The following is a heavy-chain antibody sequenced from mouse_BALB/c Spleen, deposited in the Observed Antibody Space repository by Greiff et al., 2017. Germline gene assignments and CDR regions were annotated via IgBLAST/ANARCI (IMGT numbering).Heavy chain of an antibody. J-gene: IGHJ3*01. CDR3: ASDYVDYGRGFAY. CDR2: ISSGGST. Sequence: EVQRVESGGGLVKPGGSLKLSCAASGFTFSSYAMSWVRQTPEKRLEWVASISSGGSTYYPDSVKGRFTISRDNARNILYLQMSSLRSEDTAMYYCASDYVDYGRGFAYWGQGTLVTVSA. V-gene: IGHV5-6-5*01. CDR1: GFTFSSYA. D-gene: IGHD2-13*01.